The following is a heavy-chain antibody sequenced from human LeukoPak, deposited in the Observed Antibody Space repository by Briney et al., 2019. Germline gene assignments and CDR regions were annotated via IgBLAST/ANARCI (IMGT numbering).Heavy chain of an antibody. J-gene: IGHJ6*03. CDR3: AKEGATDYYYMDV. D-gene: IGHD5-24*01. Sequence: GGSLRLSCAASGLTFSRNGMHWVRQAPGKGLEWLAFIQYDGSSKYYADSVKGRFTVSRDNSKNTLWLQMNILRAEDTAVYYCAKEGATDYYYMDVWGKGTTVTVSS. V-gene: IGHV3-30*02. CDR2: IQYDGSSK. CDR1: GLTFSRNG.